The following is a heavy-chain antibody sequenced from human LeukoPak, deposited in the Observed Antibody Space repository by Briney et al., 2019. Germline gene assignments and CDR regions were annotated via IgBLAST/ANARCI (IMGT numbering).Heavy chain of an antibody. CDR1: GGSFSGYY. V-gene: IGHV4-34*01. CDR3: ARGAGYSSGSSD. Sequence: KPSETLSLTCAVYGGSFSGYYWSWIRQPPGKGLEWIGEINHSGSTNYNPSLKSRVTISVDTSKNQFSLKLSSVTAADTAVYYCARGAGYSSGSSDWGQGTLVTVSS. CDR2: INHSGST. D-gene: IGHD6-19*01. J-gene: IGHJ4*02.